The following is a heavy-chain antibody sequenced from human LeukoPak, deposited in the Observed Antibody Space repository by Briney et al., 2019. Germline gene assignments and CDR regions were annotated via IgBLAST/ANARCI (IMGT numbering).Heavy chain of an antibody. Sequence: GGSLRLSCAASGFTFSSYAMHWVRQAPGKGLEWVAVISYDGSNKYYADSVKGRFTISRDNSKNTLYLQMNSLRAEDTAVYYCARVRVRMRGYFDYWGQGTLVTVSS. D-gene: IGHD2-15*01. CDR3: ARVRVRMRGYFDY. J-gene: IGHJ4*02. CDR2: ISYDGSNK. CDR1: GFTFSSYA. V-gene: IGHV3-30-3*01.